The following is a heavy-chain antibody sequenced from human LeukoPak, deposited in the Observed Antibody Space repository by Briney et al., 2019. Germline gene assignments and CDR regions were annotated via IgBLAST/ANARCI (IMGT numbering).Heavy chain of an antibody. Sequence: ASVKVSCKASGYTFTGYYMHWVRQAPGQGLEWMGWINPNSGGTNYAQKFQGRVTMTRDTSISTAYMELSRLRSDDTAVYYCARDYYDSSGYPSWFDPWGQGTLVTVSS. CDR1: GYTFTGYY. CDR2: INPNSGGT. V-gene: IGHV1-2*02. J-gene: IGHJ5*02. D-gene: IGHD3-22*01. CDR3: ARDYYDSSGYPSWFDP.